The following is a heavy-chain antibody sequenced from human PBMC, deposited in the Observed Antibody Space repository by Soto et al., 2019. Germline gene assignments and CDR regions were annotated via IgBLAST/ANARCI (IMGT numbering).Heavy chain of an antibody. CDR1: GFTFNYYP. J-gene: IGHJ6*02. CDR2: VSFDGSNK. Sequence: QMQLVESGGGVVQPGGSLRLSCAASGFTFNYYPMHWVRQAPGKGLEWVAVVSFDGSNKYYADSVKGRFTISKDNSKNTLYLQMNSLRREDTAVYYCARIPGPLVAVLYIYTLEGREAMSDVDVWGQGTTVTFSS. V-gene: IGHV3-30-3*01. CDR3: ARIPGPLVAVLYIYTLEGREAMSDVDV. D-gene: IGHD6-19*01.